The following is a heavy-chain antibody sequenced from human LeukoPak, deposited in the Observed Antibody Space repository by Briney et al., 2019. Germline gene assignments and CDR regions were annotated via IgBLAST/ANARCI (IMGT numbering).Heavy chain of an antibody. CDR1: GGSISSYY. D-gene: IGHD6-13*01. CDR2: IYYSGST. J-gene: IGHJ4*02. Sequence: SETLSLTCTVSGGSISSYYWSWIRQPPGKGLEWIGYIYYSGSTNYNPSLKSRVTISVDTSKNQFSLKLSSVTAADTAVYYCARRYSSSWYQYYFDYRGQGTLVTVSS. V-gene: IGHV4-59*08. CDR3: ARRYSSSWYQYYFDY.